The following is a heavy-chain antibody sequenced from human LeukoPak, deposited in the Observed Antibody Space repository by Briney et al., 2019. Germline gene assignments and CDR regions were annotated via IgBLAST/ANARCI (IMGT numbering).Heavy chain of an antibody. CDR3: ARHQSGSYPPYSMDV. Sequence: KASETLSLTCTVSGGSISSGSFYWGWIPQPPGKGLEWIGSIFYSGSTYYTPSLKSRVTISVDTSRNHFSLKLSSVTAADTAVYYCARHQSGSYPPYSMDVWGKGTTVIVPS. D-gene: IGHD1-26*01. CDR1: GGSISSGSFY. CDR2: IFYSGST. V-gene: IGHV4-39*01. J-gene: IGHJ6*03.